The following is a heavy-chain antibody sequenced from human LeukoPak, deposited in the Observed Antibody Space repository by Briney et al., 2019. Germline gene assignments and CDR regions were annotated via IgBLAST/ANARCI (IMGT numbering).Heavy chain of an antibody. V-gene: IGHV3-20*04. D-gene: IGHD3-10*01. CDR2: INWNGGST. CDR3: ARALYYYGSGSYYKYYYYMDV. J-gene: IGHJ6*03. CDR1: GFTFDDYG. Sequence: GGSLRLSCAASGFTFDDYGMSWVRQAPGKGLEWVSGINWNGGSTGYADSVKGRFTISRDNAKNSLYLQMNSLRAEDTAVYYCARALYYYGSGSYYKYYYYMDVWGKGTTVTVSS.